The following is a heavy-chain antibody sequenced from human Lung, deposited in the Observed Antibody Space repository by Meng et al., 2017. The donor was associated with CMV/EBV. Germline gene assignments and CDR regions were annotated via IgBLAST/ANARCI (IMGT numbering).Heavy chain of an antibody. D-gene: IGHD1-26*01. CDR3: ARDRYIRVGAPGDY. V-gene: IGHV1-2*02. CDR1: GYTFTGYY. J-gene: IGHJ4*02. CDR2: INPNSGGT. Sequence: ASVKVSCKASGYTFTGYYMHWVRQAPGQGLEWMGWINPNSGGTNYAQKFQGRVTMTRDTSISTAYMELSRLSSDDTVVYYCARDRYIRVGAPGDYWGQGTLVTVSS.